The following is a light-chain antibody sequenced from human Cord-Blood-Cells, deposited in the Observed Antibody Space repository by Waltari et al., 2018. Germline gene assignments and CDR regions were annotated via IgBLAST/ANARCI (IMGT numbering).Light chain of an antibody. CDR3: RSYTSSSTPV. V-gene: IGLV2-14*03. J-gene: IGLJ3*02. CDR2: DVS. Sequence: QSALTQPASVSGSPGQSITISCTGTSSDVGGYNYVSWYQQHPGKAPKLMIDDVSNRPSGVSNRFSGSKSGKTASLTISGLQAEDEADYYCRSYTSSSTPVFGGGTKLTVL. CDR1: SSDVGGYNY.